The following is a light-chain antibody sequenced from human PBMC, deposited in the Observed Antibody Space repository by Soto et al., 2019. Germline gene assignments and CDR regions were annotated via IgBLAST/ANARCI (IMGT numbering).Light chain of an antibody. Sequence: QSALTQPASVSGSPGQSITISCSGSDSDIGLYYYVSWYQHHPGNPPKLIIHEVNKRPSGVSDRFSGSKSDDTASLTISGLRAEDEADYYCSSYTSRSTWLFGGGTKLTVL. J-gene: IGLJ2*01. CDR1: DSDIGLYYY. V-gene: IGLV2-14*01. CDR2: EVN. CDR3: SSYTSRSTWL.